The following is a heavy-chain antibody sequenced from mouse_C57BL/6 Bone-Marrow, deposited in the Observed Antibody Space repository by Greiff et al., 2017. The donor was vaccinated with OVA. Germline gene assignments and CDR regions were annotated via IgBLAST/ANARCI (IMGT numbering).Heavy chain of an antibody. CDR1: GYTFTSYG. CDR2: IYPRSGNT. J-gene: IGHJ2*01. Sequence: QVQLQQSGAELARPGASVKLSCKASGYTFTSYGISWVKQRTGQGLEWIGEIYPRSGNTYYNEKFKGKATLTADKSSSTAYMELRSLTSEDSAVYFCAITTVVGPDWGQGTTLTVSS. CDR3: AITTVVGPD. V-gene: IGHV1-81*01. D-gene: IGHD1-1*01.